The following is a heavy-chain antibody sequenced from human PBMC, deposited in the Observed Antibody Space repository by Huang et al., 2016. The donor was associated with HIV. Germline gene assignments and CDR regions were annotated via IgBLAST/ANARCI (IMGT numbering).Heavy chain of an antibody. J-gene: IGHJ6*02. D-gene: IGHD1-7*01. Sequence: VESGGRLVQPGGSIRLSGVGSTFRFGAYWMSWVRQSPGKGVEWVANIKKDESEKYYVDSVKGRINISRDNAKKVLFLEINNVRVEDTATYYCATKTAAMDIWGQGTTVTVS. V-gene: IGHV3-7*01. CDR3: ATKTAAMDI. CDR1: TFRFGAYW. CDR2: IKKDESEK.